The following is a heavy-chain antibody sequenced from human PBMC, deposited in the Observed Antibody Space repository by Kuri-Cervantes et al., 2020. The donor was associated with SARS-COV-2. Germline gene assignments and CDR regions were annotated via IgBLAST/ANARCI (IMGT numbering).Heavy chain of an antibody. CDR3: ALRKYSSSSGYYYMDV. CDR2: IYWDDDK. D-gene: IGHD6-6*01. J-gene: IGHJ6*03. V-gene: IGHV2-5*02. CDR1: GFSLSTSGVG. Sequence: SGPTLVKPTQTLTLTCTFSGFSLSTSGVGVGWIRQPPGKALEWLALIYWDDDKRYSPSLKSRLTITKDASKNQVVLTMTNMDPVDTATYYCALRKYSSSSGYYYMDVWGEGTTVTVPS.